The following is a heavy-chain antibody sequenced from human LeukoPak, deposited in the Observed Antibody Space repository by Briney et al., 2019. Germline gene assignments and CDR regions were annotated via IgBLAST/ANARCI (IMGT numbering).Heavy chain of an antibody. Sequence: GESLQISCKASGFSFTSHWIAWVRPVPGKGLEWMGIIYPGDSDTKYSPSFQGQVTISADKSIFTAFLQWSSLKASDTAIYYCARQDDFWTGLNYWGQGTLVTVSA. CDR1: GFSFTSHW. D-gene: IGHD3/OR15-3a*01. CDR2: IYPGDSDT. CDR3: ARQDDFWTGLNY. J-gene: IGHJ4*02. V-gene: IGHV5-51*01.